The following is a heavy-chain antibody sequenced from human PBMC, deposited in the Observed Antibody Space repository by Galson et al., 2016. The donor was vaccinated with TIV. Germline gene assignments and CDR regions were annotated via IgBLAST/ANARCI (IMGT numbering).Heavy chain of an antibody. J-gene: IGHJ3*02. CDR3: AYLGDGLDGFDI. CDR2: IFSGVA. Sequence: SLRLSCAASGFSVSNIYMTWVRQAPGKGLEWVSVIFSGVAHYADSVKGRLFISGDSSKNTLYLQMNSLRVEDTAVYYCAYLGDGLDGFDIWGQGTMVTVSS. CDR1: GFSVSNIY. V-gene: IGHV3-53*01. D-gene: IGHD5-24*01.